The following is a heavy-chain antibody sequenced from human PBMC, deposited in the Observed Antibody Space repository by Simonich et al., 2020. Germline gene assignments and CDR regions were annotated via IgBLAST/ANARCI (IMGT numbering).Heavy chain of an antibody. Sequence: QVQLVQSGAEVKKPGASVKVSCKASGYTFTGYYMHWVRQAPGQGLEWMGWINPNSGGTNYAQKCQGRVTITRDTSISTAYMELSRLRSDDTAVYYCARIANPGKDLNWFDPWGQGTLVTVSS. CDR3: ARIANPGKDLNWFDP. D-gene: IGHD2-15*01. J-gene: IGHJ5*02. CDR2: INPNSGGT. CDR1: GYTFTGYY. V-gene: IGHV1-2*02.